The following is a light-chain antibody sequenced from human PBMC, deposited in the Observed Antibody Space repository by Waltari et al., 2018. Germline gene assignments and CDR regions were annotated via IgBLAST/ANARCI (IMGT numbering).Light chain of an antibody. CDR2: GVH. V-gene: IGLV2-11*01. CDR3: CSYAGDYKVV. CDR1: SSDVGAYNY. J-gene: IGLJ2*01. Sequence: QSALTQPRSVSGSPGQSVTISCTGTSSDVGAYNYVSWYQQHPGRAPKLMIYGVHDPPSGFPARFSGSKSANTASLTISGLQAEDEADYFCCSYAGDYKVVFGGGTKLTVL.